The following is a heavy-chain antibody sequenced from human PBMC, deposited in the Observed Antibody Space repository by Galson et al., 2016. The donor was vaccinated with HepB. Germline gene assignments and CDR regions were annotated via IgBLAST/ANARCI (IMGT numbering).Heavy chain of an antibody. CDR2: ISWNSAGV. V-gene: IGHV3-9*01. Sequence: SLRLSCAASGFSFHDYGVDWVRQVPGKGLEWVAGISWNSAGVGYADSVKGRFTISRDNAKRLVHLQLNSLRVDDTAVYYWARDRGYCTGGNCYRFFDFWGQGIMVTVSS. J-gene: IGHJ3*01. CDR3: ARDRGYCTGGNCYRFFDF. CDR1: GFSFHDYG. D-gene: IGHD2-15*01.